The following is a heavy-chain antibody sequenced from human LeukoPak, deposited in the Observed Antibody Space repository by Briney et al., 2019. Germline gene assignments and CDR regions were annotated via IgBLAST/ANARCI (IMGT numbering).Heavy chain of an antibody. V-gene: IGHV4-61*05. CDR3: GRHDMVSGGYSYGYPGQIDY. D-gene: IGHD5-18*01. J-gene: IGHJ4*02. CDR2: INYSGTT. CDR1: GGSISSSSYY. Sequence: PSETLSLTCTVSGGSISSSSYYWSWIRQPPGEGLDWICNINYSGTTNCNPSLKSRVTISVDTSKNQFSLRLNSVTAADTAVYYCGRHDMVSGGYSYGYPGQIDYWGQGTLVTVSS.